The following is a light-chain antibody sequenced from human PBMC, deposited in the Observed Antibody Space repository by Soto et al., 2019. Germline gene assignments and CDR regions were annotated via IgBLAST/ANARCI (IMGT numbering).Light chain of an antibody. Sequence: SYELTQPPSVSVAPGKTARITCGGNNIGSKSVHWYQQKPGQAHVLVIYYDSDRPSGIPERFSGSKSGNTATLTIRRVGAGDEADYSCQVWDSSSDHPVVFGGGTKLTVL. J-gene: IGLJ2*01. CDR2: YDS. CDR3: QVWDSSSDHPVV. CDR1: NIGSKS. V-gene: IGLV3-21*04.